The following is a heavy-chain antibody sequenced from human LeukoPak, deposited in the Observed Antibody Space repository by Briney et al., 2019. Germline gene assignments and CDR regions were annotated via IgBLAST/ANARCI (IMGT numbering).Heavy chain of an antibody. V-gene: IGHV3-9*01. CDR2: ISWNSGSI. CDR3: AKDTNDFWSGYQIASNYYYYGMDV. J-gene: IGHJ6*02. CDR1: GFTFDDYA. Sequence: GGSLRLSCAASGFTFDDYAMHWVRQAPGKGLEWVSGISWNSGSIGYADSVKGRLTISRDNAKNSLYLQMNSLRAEDTALYYCAKDTNDFWSGYQIASNYYYYGMDVWGQGTTVTVSS. D-gene: IGHD3-3*01.